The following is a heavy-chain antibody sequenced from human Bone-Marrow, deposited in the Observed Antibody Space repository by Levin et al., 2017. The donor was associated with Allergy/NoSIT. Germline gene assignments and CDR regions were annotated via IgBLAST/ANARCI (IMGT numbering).Heavy chain of an antibody. CDR2: ISAYNGNR. J-gene: IGHJ4*02. CDR1: GYTFANYG. V-gene: IGHV1-18*01. D-gene: IGHD6-13*01. CDR3: ARDAPSLGAAGLFDY. Sequence: ASVKVSCKAFGYTFANYGISWVRQAPGQGLEWMGRISAYNGNRDYAQRFHGRVTMTTDTSTRTAYMELRSLRSEDTAMYFCARDAPSLGAAGLFDYWGQGTLVTVSS.